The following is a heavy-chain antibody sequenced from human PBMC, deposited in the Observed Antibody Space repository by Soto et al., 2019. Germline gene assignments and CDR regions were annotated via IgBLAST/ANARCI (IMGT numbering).Heavy chain of an antibody. J-gene: IGHJ6*02. D-gene: IGHD3-22*01. V-gene: IGHV3-30-3*01. CDR3: ARDPQMIVVVMMYYYYGMDV. CDR2: ISYDGSNK. Sequence: GGSLRLSCAASGFTFSSYAMHWVRQAPGKGLEWVAVISYDGSNKYYADSVKGRFTISRDNSKNTLYLQMNSLRAEDTAVYYCARDPQMIVVVMMYYYYGMDVWGQGTTVTVSS. CDR1: GFTFSSYA.